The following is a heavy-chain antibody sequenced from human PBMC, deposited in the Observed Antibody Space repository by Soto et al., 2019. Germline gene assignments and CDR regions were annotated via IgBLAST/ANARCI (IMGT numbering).Heavy chain of an antibody. D-gene: IGHD3-3*01. CDR3: ARMIFGRNVYYFDY. CDR2: TRNKANSYTT. J-gene: IGHJ4*02. Sequence: HPGGSLRLSCAASGFTFSDHHMDWVRQAPGKGLEWVGRTRNKANSYTTEYNTSLKTRLTISKDTSKNQVLLTMTDMDPVDTATYYCARMIFGRNVYYFDYWGRGTLVTVSS. CDR1: GFTFSDHH. V-gene: IGHV3-72*01.